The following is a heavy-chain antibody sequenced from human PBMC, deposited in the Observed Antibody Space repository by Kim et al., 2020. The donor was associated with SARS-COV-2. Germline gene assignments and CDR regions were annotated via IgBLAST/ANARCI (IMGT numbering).Heavy chain of an antibody. CDR1: GFTFSSYS. CDR3: ASFFSPSYSSSFYYSMHV. V-gene: IGHV3-48*02. J-gene: IGHJ6*01. CDR2: ISSSSSST. D-gene: IGHD6-6*01. Sequence: GGSLRLSCAASGFTFSSYSMNWVRQAPGKGLEWVSTISSSSSSTYYADSAKGRFTISRDNAKNTLYLQMNSLRDEDTAVYYCASFFSPSYSSSFYYSMHV.